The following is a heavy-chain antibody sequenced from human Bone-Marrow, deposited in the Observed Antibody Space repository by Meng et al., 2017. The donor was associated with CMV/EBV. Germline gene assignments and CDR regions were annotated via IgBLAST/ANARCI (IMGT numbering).Heavy chain of an antibody. CDR2: IYSGGST. CDR3: ARVDGDFWSGYFCVY. D-gene: IGHD3-3*01. J-gene: IGHJ4*02. Sequence: GESLKISCAASEFTFSWYAMHWVRQAPGKGLEWVSVIYSGGSTYYADSVKGRFTISRDNSKNTLYLQMNSLRAEDTAVYYCARVDGDFWSGYFCVYWGQGTLVTVSS. V-gene: IGHV3-53*01. CDR1: EFTFSWYA.